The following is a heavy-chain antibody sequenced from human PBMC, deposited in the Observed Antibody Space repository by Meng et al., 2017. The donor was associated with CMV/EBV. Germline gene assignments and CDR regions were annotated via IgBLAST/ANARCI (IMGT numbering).Heavy chain of an antibody. CDR2: IYYSGSP. J-gene: IGHJ4*02. CDR1: GGSISSYH. V-gene: IGHV4-59*01. D-gene: IGHD1-7*01. Sequence: SETLSLTCTVSGGSISSYHWSWSRQPPGKGLEWIGYIYYSGSPNYNPSLKSRVTISVDTSKNQFSLKLSSVTAADTAVYYCARDRVDGITGTTSGYDYWGQGTLVTVSS. CDR3: ARDRVDGITGTTSGYDY.